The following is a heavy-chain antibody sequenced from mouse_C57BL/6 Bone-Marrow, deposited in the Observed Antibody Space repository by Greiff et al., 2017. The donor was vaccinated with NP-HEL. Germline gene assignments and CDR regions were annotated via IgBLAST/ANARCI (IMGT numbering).Heavy chain of an antibody. D-gene: IGHD2-10*02. Sequence: PVLFPPVASVPLSFPSSVYTFPVSFLSCVLHLHGPCLSCIGVITPFYGGTSYNQKFKGNATLTVDKSSSTAYMELNSLTSEDSAVYYCARGTVWLWYFDVWGTGTTVTVSS. CDR3: ARGTVWLWYFDV. J-gene: IGHJ1*03. V-gene: IGHV1-19*01. CDR1: VYTFPVSF. CDR2: ITPFYGGT.